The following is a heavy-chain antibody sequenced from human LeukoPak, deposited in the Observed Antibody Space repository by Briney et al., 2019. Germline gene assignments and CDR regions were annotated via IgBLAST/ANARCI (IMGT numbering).Heavy chain of an antibody. Sequence: GGSLRLSCAASGFIFSNYDMHWVRQATGKGLEWVSAIGTAGDTYYPGSVKGRFTISRENAKNSLYLQMNSLRAGDTAVYYCARGRDCSGGRCYRAGFDYWGQGTLVTVSS. CDR3: ARGRDCSGGRCYRAGFDY. D-gene: IGHD2-15*01. V-gene: IGHV3-13*01. CDR2: IGTAGDT. J-gene: IGHJ4*02. CDR1: GFIFSNYD.